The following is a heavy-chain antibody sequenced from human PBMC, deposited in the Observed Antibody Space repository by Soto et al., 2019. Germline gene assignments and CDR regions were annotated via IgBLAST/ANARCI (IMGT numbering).Heavy chain of an antibody. CDR2: ISAYNGNT. J-gene: IGHJ6*03. V-gene: IGHV1-18*01. CDR3: ATGGRDYYYYYMDV. CDR1: GYTFTIYG. Sequence: ASVKVFCKASGYTFTIYGISWVRQAPGQGLEWMGWISAYNGNTNYAQKLQGRVTMTADTSTSTAYMELSSLRSEDTAVYYCATGGRDYYYYYMDVWGKGTTVTVAS.